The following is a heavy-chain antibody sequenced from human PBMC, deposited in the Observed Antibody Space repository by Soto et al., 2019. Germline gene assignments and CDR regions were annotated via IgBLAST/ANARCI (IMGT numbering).Heavy chain of an antibody. Sequence: GGSLRLSCAASGFTFSSYWMHWVRQAPGKGLVWVSRINSDGSSTSYADSVKGRFTISRDNAKNTLYLQMNSLRAEDTAVYYCARSPTTDTIFGVVTAPNYYYYMDVWGKGTTVTVSS. V-gene: IGHV3-74*01. CDR1: GFTFSSYW. CDR2: INSDGSST. CDR3: ARSPTTDTIFGVVTAPNYYYYMDV. J-gene: IGHJ6*03. D-gene: IGHD3-3*01.